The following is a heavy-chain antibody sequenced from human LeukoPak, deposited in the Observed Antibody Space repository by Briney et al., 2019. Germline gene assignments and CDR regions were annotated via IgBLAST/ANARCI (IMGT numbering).Heavy chain of an antibody. CDR3: ARGVYIAAAQYGY. CDR2: IYYSVTT. V-gene: IGHV4-59*01. CDR1: GGSISSYY. D-gene: IGHD6-13*01. Sequence: PSETLSLTCTVSGGSISSYYWSWIRQPPGKGLEWIGYIYYSVTTNYNPSLQSRVTISVDTSKNQFSLKLSSVTAADTAVYYCARGVYIAAAQYGYWGQGTLVTVSS. J-gene: IGHJ4*02.